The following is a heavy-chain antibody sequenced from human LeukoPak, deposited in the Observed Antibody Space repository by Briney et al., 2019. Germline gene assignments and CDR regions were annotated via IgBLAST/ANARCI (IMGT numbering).Heavy chain of an antibody. J-gene: IGHJ3*02. CDR3: AREGATYYYDSSGYDAFDI. D-gene: IGHD3-22*01. Sequence: QPGGSLRLSCTASGFTFSSYGMHWVRQAPGKGLEWVSYISSSGSTIYYADSVKGRFTISRDNAKNSLYLQMNSLRAEDTAVYYCAREGATYYYDSSGYDAFDIWGQGTMVTVSS. CDR2: ISSSGSTI. CDR1: GFTFSSYG. V-gene: IGHV3-48*04.